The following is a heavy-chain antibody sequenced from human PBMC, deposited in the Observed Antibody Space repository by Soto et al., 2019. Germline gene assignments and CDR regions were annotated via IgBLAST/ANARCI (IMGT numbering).Heavy chain of an antibody. J-gene: IGHJ6*03. CDR2: VYYSGNT. CDR3: ARKGAAASYAHYYMDV. CDR1: GGSISPYY. V-gene: IGHV4-59*01. D-gene: IGHD6-13*01. Sequence: QVQLQESGPGLVKPSETLSLTCTVSGGSISPYYWSWIRQPPGKGLEWIGYVYYSGNTNYNPSIESRDTISVDTSRNRFSLNLTSATAADTAVYYCARKGAAASYAHYYMDVWGRGTAVTVSS.